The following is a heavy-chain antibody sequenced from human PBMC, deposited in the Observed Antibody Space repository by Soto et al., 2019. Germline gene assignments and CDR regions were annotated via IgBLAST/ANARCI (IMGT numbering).Heavy chain of an antibody. CDR1: GGTFSSYT. CDR3: DVCGSYYRSRAFDI. D-gene: IGHD1-26*01. CDR2: IIPILGIA. J-gene: IGHJ3*02. V-gene: IGHV1-69*02. Sequence: QVQLVQSGAAVKKPRSSVKVSCKASGGTFSSYTISWVRQAPGQGLEWMGRIIPILGIANYAHKFQGRVTIPADKSTSTAYMELSSLRSEDTAVYYCDVCGSYYRSRAFDIWGQGTMVTVSS.